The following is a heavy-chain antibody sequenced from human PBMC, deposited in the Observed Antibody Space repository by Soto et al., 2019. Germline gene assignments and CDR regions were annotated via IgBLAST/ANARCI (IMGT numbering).Heavy chain of an antibody. V-gene: IGHV4-59*01. D-gene: IGHD3-3*01. Sequence: SETLSLTCTVSGGSISSYYWSWILQPPGKGLEWIGYIYYSGSTNYNPSLKSRVTISVDTSKNQFSLKLSSVTAADTAVYYCARATHYDFWSGYSEPYNWFDPWGQGTLVTVSS. CDR2: IYYSGST. CDR1: GGSISSYY. J-gene: IGHJ5*02. CDR3: ARATHYDFWSGYSEPYNWFDP.